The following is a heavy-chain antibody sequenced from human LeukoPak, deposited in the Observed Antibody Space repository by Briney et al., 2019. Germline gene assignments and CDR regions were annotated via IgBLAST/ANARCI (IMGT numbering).Heavy chain of an antibody. Sequence: PSETLSLTCTFSGGSISSYYWSWIRQHPGKGLEWIGYIYYSGSTNYSPSLKSRLTVSVDTSKNQFSLKLSSVTAADTAVYYCAREITAGSNWFDPWGQGTLVTVSS. CDR2: IYYSGST. D-gene: IGHD1-20*01. CDR1: GGSISSYY. V-gene: IGHV4-31*03. J-gene: IGHJ5*02. CDR3: AREITAGSNWFDP.